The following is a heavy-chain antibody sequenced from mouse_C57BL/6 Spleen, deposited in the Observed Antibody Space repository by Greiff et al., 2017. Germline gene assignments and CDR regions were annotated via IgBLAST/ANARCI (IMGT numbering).Heavy chain of an antibody. CDR3: ATSDFDY. CDR2: IDPSDSYT. CDR1: GYTFTSYW. J-gene: IGHJ2*01. Sequence: QVQLQQPGAELVKPGTSVKLSCKASGYTFTSYWMHWVKQRPGQGLEWIGEIDPSDSYTNYNQKFKGKATLTVDTSSSTAYMQLRSLTSEDSAVYYCATSDFDYWGQGTTLTVSS. V-gene: IGHV1-50*01.